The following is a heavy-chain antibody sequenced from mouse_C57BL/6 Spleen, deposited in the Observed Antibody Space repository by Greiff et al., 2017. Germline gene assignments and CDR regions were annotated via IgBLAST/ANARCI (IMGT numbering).Heavy chain of an antibody. Sequence: EVQLVESGGGLVKPGGSLKLSCAASGFTFSSYAMSWVRQTPEKRLEWVATISDGGSYTYYPDNVKGRFTISRDNAKNNLYLQMSHLKSEDTAMYYCARESNDREGVADYWGQGTTLTVSS. J-gene: IGHJ2*01. CDR3: ARESNDREGVADY. D-gene: IGHD2-12*01. CDR1: GFTFSSYA. CDR2: ISDGGSYT. V-gene: IGHV5-4*01.